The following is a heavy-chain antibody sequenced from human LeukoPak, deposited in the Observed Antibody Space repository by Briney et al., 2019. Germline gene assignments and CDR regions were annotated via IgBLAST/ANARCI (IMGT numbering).Heavy chain of an antibody. D-gene: IGHD6-19*01. J-gene: IGHJ3*02. CDR3: ARHSSSGWPLDAFDI. CDR2: ISAYDGNT. CDR1: GYTFTNYA. Sequence: ASVKVSCKASGYTFTNYAISWVRQAPGQGLEWMGWISAYDGNTNYAQKLQGRVTMTTDTSTSTVFMELRSLRSDDTAVYYCARHSSSGWPLDAFDIWGQGTMVTVSS. V-gene: IGHV1-18*01.